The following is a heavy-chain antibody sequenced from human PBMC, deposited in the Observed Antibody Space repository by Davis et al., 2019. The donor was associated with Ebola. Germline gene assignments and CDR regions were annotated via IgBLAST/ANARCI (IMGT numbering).Heavy chain of an antibody. V-gene: IGHV1-8*01. CDR1: GYIFSNYD. D-gene: IGHD6-13*01. CDR2: MNPNSGNT. J-gene: IGHJ4*02. CDR3: ARAIAAAGPPPLDY. Sequence: ASVKVSCKASGYIFSNYDINWVRQATGQGLEWMGWMNPNSGNTGYAQKFQGRVTMTRNTSISTAYMELSSLRSEDTAVYYCARAIAAAGPPPLDYWGQGTLVTVSS.